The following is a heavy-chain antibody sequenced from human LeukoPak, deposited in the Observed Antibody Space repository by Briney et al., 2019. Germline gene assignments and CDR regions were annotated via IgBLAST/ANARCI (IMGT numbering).Heavy chain of an antibody. Sequence: ASVKVSCKASGYTFTGYYMHWVRQAPGQGLEWMGWINPNSGGTNYAQKFQGRVTMTRDTSISTAYMELSRLRSDDTAVYYRGETYYYDSSGYQIDYWGQGTLVTVSS. J-gene: IGHJ4*02. CDR3: GETYYYDSSGYQIDY. D-gene: IGHD3-22*01. V-gene: IGHV1-2*02. CDR2: INPNSGGT. CDR1: GYTFTGYY.